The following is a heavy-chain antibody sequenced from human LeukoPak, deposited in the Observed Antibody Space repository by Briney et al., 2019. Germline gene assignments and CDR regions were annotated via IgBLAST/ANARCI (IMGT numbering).Heavy chain of an antibody. D-gene: IGHD6-19*01. CDR1: GLTFSSYA. V-gene: IGHV3-23*01. CDR3: AKVDRRQQWLVPGFVYYGMDV. CDR2: ISGSGGST. Sequence: PGGSLRLSCAASGLTFSSYAMSWVRQAPGKGLEWVSAISGSGGSTYYADSVKGRFTISRDNSKNTLYLQMNSLRAEDTAVYYCAKVDRRQQWLVPGFVYYGMDVWGQGTTVTVSS. J-gene: IGHJ6*02.